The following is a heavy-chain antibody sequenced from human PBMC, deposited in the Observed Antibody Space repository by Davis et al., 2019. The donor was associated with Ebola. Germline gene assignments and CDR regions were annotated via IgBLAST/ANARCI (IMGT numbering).Heavy chain of an antibody. CDR1: GFTFDDYA. Sequence: PAGSLTLSCAASGFTFDDYAIHWVRQAPAQGLEWVSGISWNSGSIAYADSVKGRFTISRDNAKNSLYLQMNSRRAEDTAVYYCAKTGLAWLQAYYFDYWGQGTLVTVSS. J-gene: IGHJ4*02. V-gene: IGHV3-9*01. CDR3: AKTGLAWLQAYYFDY. D-gene: IGHD5-24*01. CDR2: ISWNSGSI.